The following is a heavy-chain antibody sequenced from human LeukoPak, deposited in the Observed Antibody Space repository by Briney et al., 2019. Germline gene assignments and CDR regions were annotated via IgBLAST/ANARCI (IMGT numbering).Heavy chain of an antibody. CDR3: ARAHFEYSSSVGDYGMDV. J-gene: IGHJ6*02. D-gene: IGHD6-6*01. Sequence: GGSLRLSCAASGFTFSSYDMHWVRQATGKGLEWVSAIGTAGDTYYPGSVKGRFTISRENAKNSLYLQMNSLRAGDTAVYYCARAHFEYSSSVGDYGMDVWGQGITVTVSS. CDR1: GFTFSSYD. V-gene: IGHV3-13*01. CDR2: IGTAGDT.